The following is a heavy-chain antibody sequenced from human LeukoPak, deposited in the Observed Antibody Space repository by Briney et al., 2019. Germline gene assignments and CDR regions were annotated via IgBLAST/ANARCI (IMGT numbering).Heavy chain of an antibody. V-gene: IGHV3-7*04. CDR3: ARDYYGWSHDY. J-gene: IGHJ4*02. D-gene: IGHD3-16*01. CDR2: IKQDGSEK. Sequence: PGGSLRLSCSASGFTFSSHWMSWVRQAPGKGLEWVANIKQDGSEKYYVDSVKGRFTISTDNAENSLFLQMNSVRAEDTAVYYCARDYYGWSHDYWGQGTLVTVSS. CDR1: GFTFSSHW.